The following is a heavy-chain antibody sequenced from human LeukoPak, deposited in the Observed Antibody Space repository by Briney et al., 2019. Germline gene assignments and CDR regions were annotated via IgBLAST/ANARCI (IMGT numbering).Heavy chain of an antibody. CDR3: ARGRYARKILGYFDL. V-gene: IGHV4-4*07. CDR1: GGSISSYY. J-gene: IGHJ2*01. CDR2: IYTSGST. Sequence: SETLSLTCTVSGGSISSYYWSWIRQPAGKGREWIGRIYTSGSTNYNPSLKSRVTMSVDTSKNQFSLKLSSVTAADTAVYYCARGRYARKILGYFDLWGRGTLVTVSS. D-gene: IGHD3-16*01.